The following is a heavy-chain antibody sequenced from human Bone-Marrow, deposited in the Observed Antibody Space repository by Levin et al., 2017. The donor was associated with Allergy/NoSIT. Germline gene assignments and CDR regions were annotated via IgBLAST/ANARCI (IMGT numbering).Heavy chain of an antibody. D-gene: IGHD3-10*01. CDR1: GFTFSIYW. CDR2: INSDGRSST. CDR3: ARFLRSGGSVNAFDI. J-gene: IGHJ3*02. V-gene: IGHV3-74*01. Sequence: PSETLSLTCAASGFTFSIYWMHWVRQAPGKGLLWVSGINSDGRSSTTYAESVKGRFTISRDNAKNTVHLQMNSLRAEDTAVYFCARFLRSGGSVNAFDIWGQGTMVTVSS.